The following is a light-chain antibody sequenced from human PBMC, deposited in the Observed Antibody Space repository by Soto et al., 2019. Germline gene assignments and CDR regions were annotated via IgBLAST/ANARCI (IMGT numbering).Light chain of an antibody. Sequence: DIQMTQSPSSLSASVGDRVTITCRASQSIGDYLNCYQQKPGTAPNLLIYAASSLQSGVPSRFSGSGSGTDFTVTISHLQPEDFVTYFCQQRFNTPPTFGGGTKVKIK. J-gene: IGKJ4*01. CDR3: QQRFNTPPT. V-gene: IGKV1-39*01. CDR2: AAS. CDR1: QSIGDY.